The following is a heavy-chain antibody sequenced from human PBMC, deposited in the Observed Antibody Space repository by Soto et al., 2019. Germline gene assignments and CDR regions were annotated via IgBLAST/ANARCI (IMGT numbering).Heavy chain of an antibody. V-gene: IGHV3-30*18. CDR2: ISYDGSNK. Sequence: GGSLRLSCAASGFTFSSYGMHWVRQAPGKGLEWVAVISYDGSNKYYADSVKGRFTISRDNSKNTLYLQMNSLRAEDTAVYYCAKGDFNSSHYYYYGMDVWGQGTTVTVSS. CDR1: GFTFSSYG. CDR3: AKGDFNSSHYYYYGMDV. D-gene: IGHD3-3*01. J-gene: IGHJ6*02.